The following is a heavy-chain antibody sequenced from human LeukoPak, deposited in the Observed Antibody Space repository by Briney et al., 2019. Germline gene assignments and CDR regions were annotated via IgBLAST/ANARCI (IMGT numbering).Heavy chain of an antibody. D-gene: IGHD1-26*01. Sequence: GRTLRLSCAASGFTYSSHAMSWVRQGRAKGLEWVANIKQDRGEKYYVDSVRGRFTISRDNAKSSLYLQMNSLRADDTAVYYCTTGPDIRGSHFDHWGQGTLVTVSS. J-gene: IGHJ4*02. CDR1: GFTYSSHA. CDR3: TTGPDIRGSHFDH. V-gene: IGHV3-7*05. CDR2: IKQDRGEK.